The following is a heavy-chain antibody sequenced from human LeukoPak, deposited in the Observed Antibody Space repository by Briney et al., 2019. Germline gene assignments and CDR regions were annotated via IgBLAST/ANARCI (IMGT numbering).Heavy chain of an antibody. V-gene: IGHV3-48*03. Sequence: GGSLRLSCAASGFTFSSYEMNWVRQAPGKGLEWVSYISSSGSTIYYADSVKGRFTISRDNAKNSLYLQMNSLRAEDTAVYYCARDGDSGAFDIWGQGTMVTVSS. CDR1: GFTFSSYE. J-gene: IGHJ3*02. CDR3: ARDGDSGAFDI. CDR2: ISSSGSTI. D-gene: IGHD4-17*01.